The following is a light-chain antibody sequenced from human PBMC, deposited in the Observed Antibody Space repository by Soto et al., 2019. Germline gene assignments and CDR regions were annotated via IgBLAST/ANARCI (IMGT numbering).Light chain of an antibody. CDR3: QQYLDWPRT. CDR2: KAS. CDR1: QSISSW. V-gene: IGKV1-5*03. J-gene: IGKJ1*01. Sequence: DIQMTQSPSTLSASVGDRVTITCRASQSISSWLAWYQQKPGKAPKLLIYKASSLESGVPSRFSGSGSGTEFTLTISSLQPDDFAVYYCQQYLDWPRTFGQGTKVGIK.